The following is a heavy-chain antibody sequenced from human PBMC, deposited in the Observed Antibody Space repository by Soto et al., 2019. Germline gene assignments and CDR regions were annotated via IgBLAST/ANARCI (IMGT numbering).Heavy chain of an antibody. D-gene: IGHD3-10*01. Sequence: SHTLPLTCVGSGYTVSSNSVAWNWIRLYPYGGLEWLVRTYYRSRWYSDYAVCVSSRIDINADTSTRQVFLQLNSVDPDDTAVYYCARFEEYSDYYYYGMGVRGQGSTVT. CDR2: TYYRSRWYS. V-gene: IGHV6-1*01. J-gene: IGHJ6*02. CDR1: GYTVSSNSVA. CDR3: ARFEEYSDYYYYGMGV.